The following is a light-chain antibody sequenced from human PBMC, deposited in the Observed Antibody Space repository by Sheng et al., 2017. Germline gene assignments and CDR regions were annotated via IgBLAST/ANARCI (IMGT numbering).Light chain of an antibody. Sequence: QSMLTQPPSVSEAPRPRSPSPGFGSSSNIGNNAVNWYQQLPERLPNSSFXYDDLLPSGVSDRFSWLQVWHLSSLAISGLQSEDEADYYCAAWDDSLNGVVFGGGTKLTVL. CDR2: YDD. CDR1: SSNIGNNA. CDR3: AAWDDSLNGVV. V-gene: IGLV1-36*01. J-gene: IGLJ2*01.